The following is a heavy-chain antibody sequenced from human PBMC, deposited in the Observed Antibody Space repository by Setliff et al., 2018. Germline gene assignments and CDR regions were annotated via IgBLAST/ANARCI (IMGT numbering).Heavy chain of an antibody. D-gene: IGHD2-21*02. CDR3: ARDLYCGGHCYQLFDS. Sequence: PSETLSLTCTVSGGSVSPYFWSWIRQPPGKGLQWIDYIYHNGNTNFNPSLKSRVNMSIDTSKNQFALNLKSVTAADTAVYYCARDLYCGGHCYQLFDSWGQGTLVTVSS. CDR2: IYHNGNT. V-gene: IGHV4-59*02. J-gene: IGHJ4*02. CDR1: GGSVSPYF.